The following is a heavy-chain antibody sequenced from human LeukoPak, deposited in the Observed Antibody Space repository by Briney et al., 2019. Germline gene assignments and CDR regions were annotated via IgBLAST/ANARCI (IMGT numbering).Heavy chain of an antibody. CDR2: ITHKPHGYTT. D-gene: IGHD1-7*01. V-gene: IGHV3-72*01. Sequence: GGSLRLSCAASGFTFRDLYMGWVRQAPGKGLEWVGRITHKPHGYTTKYAASLEGRFTISRGDSQNSLYLQINSLKTEDTAIYYCTRENYEKLDSWGQGTLVTVSS. CDR3: TRENYEKLDS. J-gene: IGHJ4*02. CDR1: GFTFRDLY.